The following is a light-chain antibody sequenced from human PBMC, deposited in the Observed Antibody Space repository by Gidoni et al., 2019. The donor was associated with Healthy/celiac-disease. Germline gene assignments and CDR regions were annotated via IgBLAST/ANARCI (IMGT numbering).Light chain of an antibody. CDR3: QQYNSYPVT. J-gene: IGKJ4*01. Sequence: DIKMTQSPSSLSASVGVRVTITCGASQGISTYLACFQQKPGKAPKSPSYAASSLQSGVPSKFSGSGSGTDFTLTISSLQPEDFATYYFQQYNSYPVTFGGGTKVEIK. CDR1: QGISTY. V-gene: IGKV1-16*02. CDR2: AAS.